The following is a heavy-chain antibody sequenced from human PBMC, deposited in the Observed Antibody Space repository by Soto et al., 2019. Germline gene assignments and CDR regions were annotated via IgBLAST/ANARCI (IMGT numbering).Heavy chain of an antibody. Sequence: EVQLLGSGGGLVQPGGSLRLSCVGSGFTFSTYWMNWVRQAPGKGLEWVANINPDGNVGTYVDSVRSRFTHSRDNAKNSLYLQMKSLRADDTAVYFCAGWGGHDYNYWGQGIMVTVSS. V-gene: IGHV3-7*03. D-gene: IGHD4-4*01. J-gene: IGHJ4*02. CDR1: GFTFSTYW. CDR3: AGWGGHDYNY. CDR2: INPDGNVG.